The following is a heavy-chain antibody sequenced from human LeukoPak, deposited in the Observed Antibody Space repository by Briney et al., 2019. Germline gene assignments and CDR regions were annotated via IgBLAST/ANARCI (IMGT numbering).Heavy chain of an antibody. J-gene: IGHJ4*02. CDR2: VYYSGST. V-gene: IGHV4-39*01. D-gene: IGHD5-12*01. Sequence: WVRQPPGKGLEWIGSVYYSGSTYYNPSLKSRVTISVDTSKNQFSLKLSSVTAADTAVYYCARHPGGYHRSTFDYWGQGTLVTVSS. CDR3: ARHPGGYHRSTFDY.